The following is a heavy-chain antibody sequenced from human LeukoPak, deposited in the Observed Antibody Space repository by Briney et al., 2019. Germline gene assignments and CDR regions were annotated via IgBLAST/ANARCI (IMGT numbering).Heavy chain of an antibody. CDR1: GFTFSSFG. Sequence: PGRSLRLSCAASGFTFSSFGMHWVRQAPGKGLEWVAVLSYDGSNNYYADSVRGRFTISRDNSKNTLYLQMNSLRAEDTAVYYCARETLQLPALYFDYWGQGTLVTVSS. J-gene: IGHJ4*02. CDR2: LSYDGSNN. D-gene: IGHD4-23*01. V-gene: IGHV3-30*03. CDR3: ARETLQLPALYFDY.